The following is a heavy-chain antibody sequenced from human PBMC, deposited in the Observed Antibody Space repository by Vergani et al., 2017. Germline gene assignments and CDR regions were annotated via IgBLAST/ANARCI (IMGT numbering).Heavy chain of an antibody. V-gene: IGHV3-23*01. Sequence: EVHLLESGGGLVQPGGSRRLSCAGAGFTFDTYTMAYVRQAPGKGLEWVATISSGGGDIFYADSVKGRFTISRDNSKNTRFLQMNSLKDEDTAVYYCTPAWGVYYLHGEYFQYWGRGTLVSVSS. CDR2: ISSGGGDI. CDR3: TPAWGVYYLHGEYFQY. D-gene: IGHD3-10*01. CDR1: GFTFDTYT. J-gene: IGHJ1*01.